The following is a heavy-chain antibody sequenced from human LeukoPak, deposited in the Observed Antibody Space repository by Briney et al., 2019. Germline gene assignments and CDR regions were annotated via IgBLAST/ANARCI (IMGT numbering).Heavy chain of an antibody. Sequence: GGSLRLSCAASGFTFSSYSMNWVRQAPGEGLEWVSYISSLSGTIYYADSVKGRFTISRDNAKNSLYLQMNSQRAEDTAVYYCARAGLFVDTASDWFDPWGQGTLVTVSS. J-gene: IGHJ5*02. D-gene: IGHD5-18*01. CDR1: GFTFSSYS. CDR2: ISSLSGTI. CDR3: ARAGLFVDTASDWFDP. V-gene: IGHV3-48*04.